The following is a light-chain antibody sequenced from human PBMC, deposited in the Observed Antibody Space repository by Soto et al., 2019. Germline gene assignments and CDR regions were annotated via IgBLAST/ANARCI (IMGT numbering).Light chain of an antibody. CDR1: SSNIGAGFG. J-gene: IGLJ1*01. CDR2: GNN. CDR3: QSYDSSLSVFV. V-gene: IGLV1-40*01. Sequence: QSVLTQPPSVSGAPGQRVTISCTGSSSNIGAGFGVHWYQQLPGTAPKLLIYGNNNRPSGVPDRFSGSKSGTSAPLAITGLQAEDEADYYCQSYDSSLSVFVFGTGTKVTVL.